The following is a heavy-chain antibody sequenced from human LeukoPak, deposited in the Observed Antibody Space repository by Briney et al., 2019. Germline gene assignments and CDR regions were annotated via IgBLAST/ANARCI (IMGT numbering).Heavy chain of an antibody. V-gene: IGHV5-51*01. CDR3: ARHLDYGDYGGNWYFDL. D-gene: IGHD4-17*01. CDR2: IYPGDSDT. CDR1: GYSFTSYW. Sequence: GESLKISCKGSGYSFTSYWIGWMRQMPGKGLEWMGIIYPGDSDTRYSPSFQGQVTISADKSISTAYLQWSSLKASDTAMYYCARHLDYGDYGGNWYFDLWGRGTLVTVSS. J-gene: IGHJ2*01.